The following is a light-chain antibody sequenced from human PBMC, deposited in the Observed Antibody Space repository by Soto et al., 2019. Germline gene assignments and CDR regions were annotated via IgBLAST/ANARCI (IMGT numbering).Light chain of an antibody. Sequence: QAVVTRPPSASGTPGQRVTISCSGSSSNVGGNPVNWYQHVPTTAPKLLIYTNTQRPSGVPDRFSGSKSGTSASLAISGLQSEDEADYYCASWDDSLNGPVFGTGTKLTVL. CDR3: ASWDDSLNGPV. J-gene: IGLJ1*01. CDR1: SSNVGGNP. V-gene: IGLV1-44*01. CDR2: TNT.